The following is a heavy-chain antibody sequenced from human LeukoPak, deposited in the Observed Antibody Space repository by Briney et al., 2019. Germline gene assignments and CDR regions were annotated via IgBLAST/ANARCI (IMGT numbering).Heavy chain of an antibody. CDR3: ARARKISGRGYWFDP. CDR2: IYYSGST. V-gene: IGHV4-59*08. D-gene: IGHD6-19*01. J-gene: IGHJ5*02. CDR1: GGSISSYY. Sequence: SETLSLTCTVSGGSISSYYWSWIRQPPGKGLEWIGYIYYSGSTNYNPSLKSRVTISVDTSKNQFSLKLSSVTAADTAVYYCARARKISGRGYWFDPWGQGTLVTVSS.